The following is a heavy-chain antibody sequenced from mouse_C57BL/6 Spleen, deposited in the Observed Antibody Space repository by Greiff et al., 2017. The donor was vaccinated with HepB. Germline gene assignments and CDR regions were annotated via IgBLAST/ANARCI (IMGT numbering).Heavy chain of an antibody. Sequence: VQLQQSGAELVRPGASVKLSCTASGFNIKDYYMHWVKQRPEQGLEWIGRIDPEDGDTEYAPKFQGKATMTADTSSNTAYLQLSSLTSEDTAIYYCARGGTESFDYWGQGTTLTVSS. V-gene: IGHV14-1*01. CDR3: ARGGTESFDY. D-gene: IGHD4-1*01. CDR1: GFNIKDYY. J-gene: IGHJ2*01. CDR2: IDPEDGDT.